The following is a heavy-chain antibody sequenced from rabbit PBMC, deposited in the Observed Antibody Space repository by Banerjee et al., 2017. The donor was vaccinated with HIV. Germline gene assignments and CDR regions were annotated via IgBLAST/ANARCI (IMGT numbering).Heavy chain of an antibody. Sequence: QSLEESGGDLVKPGASLTLTCTASGFSFSGAYYMCWVRQAPGKGLEWIACIYVGGSDTTYYASWAKGRFTISKTSSTTVTLQMTSLTAADTAAYFCARDGTDGFNFNLWGQGTLVTVS. CDR1: GFSFSGAYY. J-gene: IGHJ4*01. D-gene: IGHD3-1*01. CDR3: ARDGTDGFNFNL. V-gene: IGHV1S40*01. CDR2: IYVGGSDTT.